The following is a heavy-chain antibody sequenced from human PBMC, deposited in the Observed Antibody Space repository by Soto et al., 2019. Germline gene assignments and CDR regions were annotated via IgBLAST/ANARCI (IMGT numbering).Heavy chain of an antibody. J-gene: IGHJ4*02. CDR3: ARLSEYSSSWFYFDY. CDR1: GGSISSSSYY. V-gene: IGHV4-39*01. CDR2: IYYSGST. Sequence: QLQLQEPGPGLVKPSETLSLTCTVSGGSISSSSYYWGWIRQPPGKGLEWIGSIYYSGSTYYNPSLKSRVTISVDTSKNQFSLKLSSVTAADTAVYYCARLSEYSSSWFYFDYWGQGTLVTVSS. D-gene: IGHD6-13*01.